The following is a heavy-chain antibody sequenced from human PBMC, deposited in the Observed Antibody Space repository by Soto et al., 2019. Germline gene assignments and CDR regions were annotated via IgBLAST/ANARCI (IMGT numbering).Heavy chain of an antibody. CDR1: GYTFTSYY. D-gene: IGHD3-10*01. J-gene: IGHJ4*02. CDR2: INPSGGST. CDR3: ARGDTMVRGVIISSDY. V-gene: IGHV1-46*01. Sequence: ASVKVSCKASGYTFTSYYMHWVRQAPGQGLEWMGIINPSGGSTSYAQKFQGRVTMTRDTSTSTVYMELSSLRSEDTAVYYCARGDTMVRGVIISSDYWGQGTLVTVS.